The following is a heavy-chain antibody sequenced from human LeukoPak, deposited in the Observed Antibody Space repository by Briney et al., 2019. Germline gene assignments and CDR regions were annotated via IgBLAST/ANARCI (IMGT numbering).Heavy chain of an antibody. CDR2: IYRDVGT. J-gene: IGHJ6*02. CDR3: GRDPGHPNGVGV. CDR1: GFTVSRHY. Sequence: GGSLRLSCAASGFTVSRHYTSWVRQAPGRGLEGGSTIYRDVGTYYADSVKGRFTIARDDSKNTVYLQLNSVPPEDTAVYYCGRDPGHPNGVGVWGHGTTVTISS. D-gene: IGHD3-10*01. V-gene: IGHV3-66*02.